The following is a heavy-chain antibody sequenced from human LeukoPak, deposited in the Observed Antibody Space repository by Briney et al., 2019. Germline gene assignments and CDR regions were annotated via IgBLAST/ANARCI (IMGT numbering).Heavy chain of an antibody. CDR1: GFTFSNYA. J-gene: IGHJ3*02. CDR2: IRYDGSNK. V-gene: IGHV3-30*02. CDR3: ARGGSYLSAFDI. D-gene: IGHD1-26*01. Sequence: GGSLRLSCAASGFTFSNYAIHWVRQAPGKGLEWVAFIRYDGSNKYYVDSVKGRFTISRDNSKNTLYLQMNSLRAEDTAVYYCARGGSYLSAFDIRGQGTMVTVSS.